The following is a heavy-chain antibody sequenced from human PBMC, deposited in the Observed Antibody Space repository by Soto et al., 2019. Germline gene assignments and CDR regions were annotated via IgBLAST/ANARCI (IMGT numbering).Heavy chain of an antibody. V-gene: IGHV4-39*01. CDR2: IYYSGST. Sequence: NPSETLSLTCTVSGGSISSSSYYWGWIRQPPGKGLEWIGSIYYSGSTYYNPSLKSRVTISVDTSKNQFSLKLSSVTAADTAVYYCNWNDEDFDYWGQGTLVTVSS. J-gene: IGHJ4*02. CDR1: GGSISSSSYY. D-gene: IGHD1-1*01. CDR3: NWNDEDFDY.